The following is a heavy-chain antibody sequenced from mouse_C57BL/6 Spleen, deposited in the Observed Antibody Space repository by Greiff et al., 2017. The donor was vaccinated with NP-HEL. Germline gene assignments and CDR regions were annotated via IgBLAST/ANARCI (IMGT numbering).Heavy chain of an antibody. CDR2: IDPENGDT. CDR1: GFNIKDDY. J-gene: IGHJ2*01. V-gene: IGHV14-4*01. CDR3: TTLSNYSLDY. D-gene: IGHD2-5*01. Sequence: EVQLQQSGAELVRPGASVKLSCTASGFNIKDDYMHWVKQRPEQGLEWIGWIDPENGDTEYASKFQGKATITADTSSNTAYLQLSSLTSEDTAGYYCTTLSNYSLDYWGQGTTLTVSS.